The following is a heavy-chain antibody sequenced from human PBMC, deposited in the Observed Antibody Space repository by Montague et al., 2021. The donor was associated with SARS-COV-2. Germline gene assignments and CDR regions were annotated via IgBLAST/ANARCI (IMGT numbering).Heavy chain of an antibody. CDR2: IETGSSST. V-gene: IGHV3-23*03. CDR1: GFTFSTYD. J-gene: IGHJ4*02. D-gene: IGHD1-1*01. CDR3: AKGAWNDY. Sequence: SLRLSCAASGFTFSTYDMTWVRQAPGKGLEWVSIIETGSSSTHXADSVKGRFTVSRDNSKNTSYLQMNSLRAEATAVYYCAKGAWNDYWGQGTLVTVSS.